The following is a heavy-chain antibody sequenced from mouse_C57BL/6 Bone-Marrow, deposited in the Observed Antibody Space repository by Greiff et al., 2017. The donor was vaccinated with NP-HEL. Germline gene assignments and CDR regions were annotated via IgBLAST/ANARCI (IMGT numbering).Heavy chain of an antibody. D-gene: IGHD2-5*01. CDR3: ASYYSNYWFAY. J-gene: IGHJ3*01. CDR1: EYEFPSYD. Sequence: EVQGVESGGGLVQPGESLKLSCESNEYEFPSYDMSWVRKTPEKRLELVAAINSDGGSTYYPDTMERRVIISRDKTKKPLYLQMSSLRSEDTALYYCASYYSNYWFAYWGQGTLVTVSA. CDR2: INSDGGST. V-gene: IGHV5-2*01.